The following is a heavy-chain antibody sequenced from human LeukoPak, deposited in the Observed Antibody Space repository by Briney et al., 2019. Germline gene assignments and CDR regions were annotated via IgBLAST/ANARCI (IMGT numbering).Heavy chain of an antibody. CDR3: ARGGRTGTIFGVVTFDY. J-gene: IGHJ4*02. V-gene: IGHV1-2*02. CDR2: INPNSGGT. D-gene: IGHD3-3*01. Sequence: ASVKVSCKASGYTFTGYYMHWVRQAPGQGLEWVGWINPNSGGTNYAQKFQGRVTMTRDTSISTAYMELSRLRSDDTAVYYCARGGRTGTIFGVVTFDYWGQGTLVTVSS. CDR1: GYTFTGYY.